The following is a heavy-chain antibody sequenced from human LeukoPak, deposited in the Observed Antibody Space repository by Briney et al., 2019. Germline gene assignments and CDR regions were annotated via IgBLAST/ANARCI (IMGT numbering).Heavy chain of an antibody. CDR1: GFTFSDFY. D-gene: IGHD3-22*01. J-gene: IGHJ4*02. Sequence: GGSLRLSCAASGFTFSDFYVSWIRQAPGKGLEWVSYISVSGTTIYYADSVKGRFAISRDNAKNSLYLQMNSLRGEDTAVYYCATGAYYYDSSGCARWGQGTLVTVSS. CDR2: ISVSGTTI. CDR3: ATGAYYYDSSGCAR. V-gene: IGHV3-11*04.